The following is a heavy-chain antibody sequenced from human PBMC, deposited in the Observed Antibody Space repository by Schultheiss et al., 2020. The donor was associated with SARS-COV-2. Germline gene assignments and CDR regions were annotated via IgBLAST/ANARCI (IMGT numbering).Heavy chain of an antibody. D-gene: IGHD3-22*01. CDR2: ISSSGSTI. CDR1: GFTFSSYE. J-gene: IGHJ4*02. V-gene: IGHV3-48*03. CDR3: ARALRSYYYDSSGYIDY. Sequence: GESLKISCAASGFTFSSYEMNWVRQAPGKGLEWVSYISSSGSTIYYADSVKGRFTISRDNAKNSLYLQMNSLRAEDTAVYYCARALRSYYYDSSGYIDYWGQGTLVTVSS.